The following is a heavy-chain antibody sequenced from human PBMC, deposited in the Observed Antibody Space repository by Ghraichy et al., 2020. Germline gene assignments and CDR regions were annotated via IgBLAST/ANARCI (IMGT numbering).Heavy chain of an antibody. J-gene: IGHJ4*02. CDR2: IYHTGST. CDR3: ARGLRSSSSQGTTFDY. CDR1: GGSVRSYY. Sequence: SETLSLTCTVSGGSVRSYYWSWIRQPPGRGLEWIAYIYHTGSTKCNPSLKSRVSISLDTSKNQVSLNLSSVTAADTAGYYCARGLRSSSSQGTTFDYWGQGTLVTVSS. V-gene: IGHV4-59*02. D-gene: IGHD6-6*01.